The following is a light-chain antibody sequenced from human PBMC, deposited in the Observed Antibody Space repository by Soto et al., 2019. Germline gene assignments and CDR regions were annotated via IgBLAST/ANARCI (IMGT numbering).Light chain of an antibody. J-gene: IGLJ1*01. CDR3: TPYTSSSTYV. V-gene: IGLV2-18*02. CDR1: SSDVGSYNR. CDR2: EVS. Sequence: QSALTQPPSVSGSPGQSVTISCTGTSSDVGSYNRVSWYQQPPGTAPQLMIYEVSNRPSGVPDRFSGSKSGNTASLTISRLQAEDEADYYCTPYTSSSTYVFGTGTKVTVL.